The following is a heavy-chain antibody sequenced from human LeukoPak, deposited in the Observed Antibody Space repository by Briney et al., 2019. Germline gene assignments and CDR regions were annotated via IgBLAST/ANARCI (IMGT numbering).Heavy chain of an antibody. D-gene: IGHD2-2*01. CDR2: IYYSGST. CDR1: GGSISSYY. Sequence: SETLSLTCTVSGGSISSYYWSWIRQPPGKGLEWIGYIYYSGSTNYNPSLKSRVTISVDTSKNQFSLKLSSVTAADTAVYYCARGYCSSTSCYSGEDYFDHWGQGTLVTVSS. J-gene: IGHJ4*02. CDR3: ARGYCSSTSCYSGEDYFDH. V-gene: IGHV4-59*08.